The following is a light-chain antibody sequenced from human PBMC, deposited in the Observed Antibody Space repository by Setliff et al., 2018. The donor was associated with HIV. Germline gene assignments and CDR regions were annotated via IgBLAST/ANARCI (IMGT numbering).Light chain of an antibody. CDR3: SSYTTTSTTV. V-gene: IGLV2-14*03. CDR1: RSDVGGYNS. Sequence: QSVLTQPASVSGSPGQSITISCTGTRSDVGGYNSVPWYQQHPGKVPKVLIYEVSNRPSGVSNRFSGSKSGNTASLTISGLQADDEADYYCSSYTTTSTTVFGTGTKV. J-gene: IGLJ1*01. CDR2: EVS.